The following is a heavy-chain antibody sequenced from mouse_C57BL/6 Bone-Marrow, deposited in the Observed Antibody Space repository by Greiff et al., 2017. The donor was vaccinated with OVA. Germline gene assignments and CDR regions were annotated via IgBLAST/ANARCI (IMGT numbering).Heavy chain of an antibody. CDR2: IDPETGGT. D-gene: IGHD1-1*02. CDR1: GYTFTDYE. Sequence: QVQLKQSGAELVRPGASVTLSCKASGYTFTDYEMHWVKQTPVHGLEWIGAIDPETGGTAYNQKFKGKAILTADKSSSTAYMELRSLTSEDSAVYYCTRFLWAYWGKGTLVTVSA. CDR3: TRFLWAY. V-gene: IGHV1-15*01. J-gene: IGHJ3*01.